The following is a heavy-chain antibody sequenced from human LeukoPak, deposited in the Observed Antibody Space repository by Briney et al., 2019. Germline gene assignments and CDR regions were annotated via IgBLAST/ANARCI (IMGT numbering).Heavy chain of an antibody. CDR2: INPDSGDA. V-gene: IGHV1-2*06. D-gene: IGHD3-10*01. J-gene: IGHJ5*02. CDR1: GYTFTDYY. CDR3: AKDHGSIGSNWFDP. Sequence: ASVKVSCKASGYTFTDYYIHWVRQAPGQGLEWMGRINPDSGDANSAQKFQGRVIMTRDTSIRTAYMELRRLRSDDTATYYCAKDHGSIGSNWFDPWGQGTLVTVSS.